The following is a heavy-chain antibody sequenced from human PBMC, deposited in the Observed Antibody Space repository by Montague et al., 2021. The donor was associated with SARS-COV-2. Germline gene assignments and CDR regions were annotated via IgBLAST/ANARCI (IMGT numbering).Heavy chain of an antibody. CDR3: ARGADYDFWSGYLRYKWFDP. D-gene: IGHD3-3*01. CDR1: GGSLSGYY. Sequence: SETLSLTCAVYGGSLSGYYWSWIRQTPGKGLEWIGEINHSGNTNYNPXLKSRLTISVDTSKKQFSLKLSSVTTADTAVYYCARGADYDFWSGYLRYKWFDPWGLGTPVTVSS. V-gene: IGHV4-34*01. J-gene: IGHJ5*02. CDR2: INHSGNT.